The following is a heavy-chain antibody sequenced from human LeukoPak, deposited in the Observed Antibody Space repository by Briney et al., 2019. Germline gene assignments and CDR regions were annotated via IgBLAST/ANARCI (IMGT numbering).Heavy chain of an antibody. CDR2: VNPKTGGT. CDR1: GYTFIGYN. J-gene: IGHJ4*02. Sequence: GASVKVSCKASGYTFIGYNVHWVRQAPGQGLEWMGWVNPKTGGTTYAPKFQGRVAMTRDTSITTAYMELNRLTFDDTAVYYCAREDIPMVLSLDHWGQGTLVTVSS. V-gene: IGHV1-2*02. D-gene: IGHD3-10*01. CDR3: AREDIPMVLSLDH.